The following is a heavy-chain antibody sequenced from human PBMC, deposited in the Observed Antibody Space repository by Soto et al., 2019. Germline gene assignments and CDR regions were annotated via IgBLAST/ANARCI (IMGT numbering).Heavy chain of an antibody. V-gene: IGHV4-30-2*01. CDR1: GGSISSGGYS. CDR3: ARGQVVAAQH. J-gene: IGHJ4*02. CDR2: IYHSGST. Sequence: QLQLQESGSGLVKPSQTLSLTCAGSGGSISSGGYSWSWIRQPPGKGLEWIGYIYHSGSTNYNPSLEIRVTISVDRSKNQFSPTLSSVTAAEPAVYSCARGQVVAAQHCGQGTLVTVS. D-gene: IGHD2-15*01.